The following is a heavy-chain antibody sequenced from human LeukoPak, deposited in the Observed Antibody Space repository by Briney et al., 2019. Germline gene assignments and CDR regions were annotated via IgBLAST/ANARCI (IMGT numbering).Heavy chain of an antibody. J-gene: IGHJ4*02. CDR2: FYSSDSYT. D-gene: IGHD2/OR15-2a*01. CDR3: ARHMSESSTFIRIAF. CDR1: GYSFTNYW. V-gene: IGHV5-10-1*04. Sequence: GESLKIFCGGSGYSFTNYWITWVRQMPGKGLELVVRFYSSDSYTNYSPLFQGQVTISCDTSVGTAYLPWSSVQASDTARYYSARHMSESSTFIRIAFWGQGTLVTVSS.